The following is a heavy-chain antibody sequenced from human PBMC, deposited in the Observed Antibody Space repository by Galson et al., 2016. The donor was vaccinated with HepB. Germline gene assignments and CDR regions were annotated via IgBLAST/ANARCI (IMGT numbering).Heavy chain of an antibody. Sequence: SLRLSCAASGFTFSSYSMNWVRQAPGKGLEFVSYISSNSGSTIYYADSVKGRFTISRDNAKQSLYLQMNSLRDEDTAVYYCARDLSNVRGSSWYFDLWGRGTLVTVSS. J-gene: IGHJ2*01. CDR2: ISSNSGSTI. CDR3: ARDLSNVRGSSWYFDL. CDR1: GFTFSSYS. D-gene: IGHD3-10*02. V-gene: IGHV3-48*02.